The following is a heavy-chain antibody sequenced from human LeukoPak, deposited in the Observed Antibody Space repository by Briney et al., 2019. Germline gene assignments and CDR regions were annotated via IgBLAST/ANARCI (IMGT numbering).Heavy chain of an antibody. J-gene: IGHJ4*02. D-gene: IGHD6-6*01. Sequence: GGSLRLSCAASGFTVSSNYMSWVRQAPGKGLEWVSVIYSGGTTYYADSVKGRFTISRDNSKNTLFLQMNSLRAADTAVYYCARDKGTSYLSSFDYWGQGTLVTVSS. CDR2: IYSGGTT. CDR1: GFTVSSNY. CDR3: ARDKGTSYLSSFDY. V-gene: IGHV3-53*05.